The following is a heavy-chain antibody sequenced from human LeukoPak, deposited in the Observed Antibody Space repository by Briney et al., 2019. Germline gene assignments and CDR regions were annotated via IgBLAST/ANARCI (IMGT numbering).Heavy chain of an antibody. J-gene: IGHJ6*02. V-gene: IGHV4-59*12. CDR1: GGSIGYYY. CDR2: VYYSGTTEYT. CDR3: AREKGSGLGYGMDV. D-gene: IGHD6-19*01. Sequence: KSSETLSLTCTLSGGSIGYYYWSWIRQPPGKGLEWIGWVYYSGTTEYTKYNASLESRVTIWLDTSKKQFSLILTSVTAADTALYYCAREKGSGLGYGMDVRGPGTSVTVSS.